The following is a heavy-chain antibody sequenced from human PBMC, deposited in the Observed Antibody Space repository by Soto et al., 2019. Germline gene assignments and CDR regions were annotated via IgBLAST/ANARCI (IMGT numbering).Heavy chain of an antibody. V-gene: IGHV3-30*18. CDR2: ISYDGSNK. Sequence: GGSLRLSCAASGFTFSSYGMHWVRQAPGKGLEWVAVISYDGSNKYYADSVKGRFTISRDNSKNTLYLQMNSLRAEDTAVYYCAKDQWFHLHRDDFWSGSGRNYGMDVWGQGTTVTVSS. J-gene: IGHJ6*02. CDR3: AKDQWFHLHRDDFWSGSGRNYGMDV. D-gene: IGHD3-3*01. CDR1: GFTFSSYG.